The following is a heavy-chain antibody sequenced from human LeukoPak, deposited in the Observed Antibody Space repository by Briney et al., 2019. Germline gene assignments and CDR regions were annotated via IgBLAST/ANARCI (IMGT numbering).Heavy chain of an antibody. CDR1: GFTFSSYW. CDR3: ARRRQLVQNFAHYYYYGMDV. V-gene: IGHV3-74*01. D-gene: IGHD6-13*01. J-gene: IGHJ6*04. CDR2: INSDGSST. Sequence: GGSLRLSCAASGFTFSSYWMHWVRQAPGKGLVWVSRINSDGSSTSYADSVKGRFTISRDNAKNTLYLQMNSLRAEDTAVYYCARRRQLVQNFAHYYYYGMDVWGKGTTVTVSS.